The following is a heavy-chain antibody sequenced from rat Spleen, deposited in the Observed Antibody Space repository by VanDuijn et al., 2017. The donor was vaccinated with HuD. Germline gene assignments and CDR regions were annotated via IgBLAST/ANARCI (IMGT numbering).Heavy chain of an antibody. J-gene: IGHJ2*01. V-gene: IGHV5-29*01. CDR1: GFTFSDYY. Sequence: EVQLVESDGGLVQPGRSLKLSCAASGFTFSDYYMAWVRQAPTKGLVWVATISYDGRNAYYRDSVKGRFTISRDNAQITLSLQMDSLRSDDTATYYCAREILHYFDYWGQGVMVTVSS. CDR2: ISYDGRNA. CDR3: AREILHYFDY.